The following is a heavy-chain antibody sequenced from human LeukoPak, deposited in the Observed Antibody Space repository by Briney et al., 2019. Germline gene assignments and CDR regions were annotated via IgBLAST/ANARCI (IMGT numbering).Heavy chain of an antibody. V-gene: IGHV1-18*04. Sequence: ASVKVSCKASGYTFTSYYMHWVRQAPGQGLEWMGWISAYNGNTNYAQKLQGRVTMTTDTSTSTAYMELRSLRSDDTAVYYCAGVLNDYVWGSYRQDFDYWGQGTLVTVSS. J-gene: IGHJ4*02. CDR3: AGVLNDYVWGSYRQDFDY. CDR2: ISAYNGNT. CDR1: GYTFTSYY. D-gene: IGHD3-16*02.